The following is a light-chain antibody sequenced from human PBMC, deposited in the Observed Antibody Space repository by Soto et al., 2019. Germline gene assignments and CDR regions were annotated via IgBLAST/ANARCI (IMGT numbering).Light chain of an antibody. CDR1: QSVSSSY. CDR3: QQFGSSPPYT. Sequence: EIVLTQSPGTLSLSPGERATLSCRASQSVSSSYLAWYQQKPGQAPRLLIYGASSRATGIPDRFIGSGSGTAFTLTISRLEPEDVAVYYCQQFGSSPPYTFGQGTKVEIK. V-gene: IGKV3-20*01. CDR2: GAS. J-gene: IGKJ2*01.